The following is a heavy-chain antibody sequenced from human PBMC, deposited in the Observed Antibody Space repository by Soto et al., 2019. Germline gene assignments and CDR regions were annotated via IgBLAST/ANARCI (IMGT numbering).Heavy chain of an antibody. V-gene: IGHV4-30-4*01. CDR1: GGSISSGDYY. D-gene: IGHD3-22*01. Sequence: PSETLSLTCTVSGGSISSGDYYWSWIRQPPGKGLEWIGYIYYSGSTYYNPSLKSRVTISVDTSKNQFSLKLSSVTAADTAVYYCARVSWYYYDSSGYPAQFENREHFDYWGQGTLVTVSS. CDR2: IYYSGST. J-gene: IGHJ4*02. CDR3: ARVSWYYYDSSGYPAQFENREHFDY.